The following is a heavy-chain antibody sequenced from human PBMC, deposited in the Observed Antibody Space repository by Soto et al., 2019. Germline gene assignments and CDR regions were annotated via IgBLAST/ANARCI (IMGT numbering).Heavy chain of an antibody. D-gene: IGHD3-16*01. CDR2: IYYSGST. CDR3: ARDRGTPYGMDV. V-gene: IGHV4-59*01. J-gene: IGHJ6*02. CDR1: GGSISSYY. Sequence: QVQLQESGPGLVKPSETLSLTCTVSGGSISSYYWSWIRQPPGTGLEWIGYIYYSGSTNYNPSLKSRVTISVDTSKNQFSLKLSSVTAADTAVYYCARDRGTPYGMDVWGQGTTVTVSS.